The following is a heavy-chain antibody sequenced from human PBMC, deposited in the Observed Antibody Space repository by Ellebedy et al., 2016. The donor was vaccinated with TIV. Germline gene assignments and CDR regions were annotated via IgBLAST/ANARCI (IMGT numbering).Heavy chain of an antibody. CDR1: GFTFNSYS. J-gene: IGHJ4*02. CDR3: ARDRVALDY. V-gene: IGHV3-48*02. Sequence: GESLKISCAAPGFTFNSYSMNWVRQAPGKGLEWVSYISSGSSTIYYADSVKGRFTISRDNAKNSLYQQMNSLRDEDTAVYYCARDRVALDYWGQGTLVTVSS. CDR2: ISSGSSTI.